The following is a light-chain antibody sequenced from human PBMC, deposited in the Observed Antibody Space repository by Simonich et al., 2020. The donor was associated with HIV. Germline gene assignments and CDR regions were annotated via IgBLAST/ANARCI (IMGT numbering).Light chain of an antibody. J-gene: IGKJ1*01. CDR2: GAS. CDR3: QQYNNWRT. V-gene: IGKV3-15*01. Sequence: EIVMTQSPATLSVSPGERPTLSCRASQTVNSNLAWYQQKPGQAPTLLIYGASTRATGVPARFSGSGSGTEFTLTISSLQSEDFAVYYCQQYNNWRTFGQGTKVEIK. CDR1: QTVNSN.